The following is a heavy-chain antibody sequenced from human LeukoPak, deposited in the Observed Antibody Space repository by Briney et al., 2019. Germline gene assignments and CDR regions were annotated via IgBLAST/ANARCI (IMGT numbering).Heavy chain of an antibody. J-gene: IGHJ3*02. V-gene: IGHV3-21*01. CDR1: GFTFSSYS. CDR2: ISSSSSYI. D-gene: IGHD3-16*01. Sequence: GGSLRLSRAASGFTFSSYSMNWVRPAPGKGLEWVSSISSSSSYIYYADSVKGRFTISRDNAKNSLDLQMNSLRAEDTAVYYCVRDTCSPEAFDIWGDGKTVTVSS. CDR3: VRDTCSPEAFDI.